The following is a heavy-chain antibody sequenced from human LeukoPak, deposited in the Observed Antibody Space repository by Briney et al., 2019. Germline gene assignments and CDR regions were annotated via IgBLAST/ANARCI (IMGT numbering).Heavy chain of an antibody. CDR2: INHSGST. CDR1: GGSFSGYY. D-gene: IGHD3-10*01. Sequence: SETLSLTCAVYGGSFSGYYWSWIRQPPGKGLEWIGGINHSGSTNYNPSLKSRVTISVDTSKNQFSLKLSSVTAADTAVYYCAREAGYYYGSGSYYPGKYYYYYYGMDVWGQGTTVTVFS. V-gene: IGHV4-34*01. CDR3: AREAGYYYGSGSYYPGKYYYYYYGMDV. J-gene: IGHJ6*02.